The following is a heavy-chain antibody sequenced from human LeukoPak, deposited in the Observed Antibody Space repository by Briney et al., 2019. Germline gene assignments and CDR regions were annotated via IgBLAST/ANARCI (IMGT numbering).Heavy chain of an antibody. V-gene: IGHV3-30*02. CDR1: GLTFSGYD. D-gene: IGHD1-26*01. J-gene: IGHJ4*02. CDR2: IRYDGSRE. Sequence: GGSLRLSCVTSGLTFSGYDMDWVRQAPGKGLEWVSFIRYDGSREFYADSVKGRFTISRDNSKNTLYLQMNSLRAEDTAVYYCARDGDATTTLYYFDYWGQGTLVTVSS. CDR3: ARDGDATTTLYYFDY.